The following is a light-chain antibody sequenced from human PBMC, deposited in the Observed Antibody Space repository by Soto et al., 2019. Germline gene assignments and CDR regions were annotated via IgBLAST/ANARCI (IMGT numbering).Light chain of an antibody. V-gene: IGLV2-11*01. CDR2: DVT. J-gene: IGLJ2*01. CDR3: SSYAGSNNLV. CDR1: ISDVAGYNY. Sequence: ALTQPRSVSGSPGQSVTISCTGTISDVAGYNYVSWYQHHPGKAPKLLISDVTKRPSWVPDRFSGSKSGSTASLTISELQAEDEADYYCSSYAGSNNLVFGRGTKGTVL.